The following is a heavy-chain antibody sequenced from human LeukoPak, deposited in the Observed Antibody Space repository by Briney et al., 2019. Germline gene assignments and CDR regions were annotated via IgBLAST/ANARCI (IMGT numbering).Heavy chain of an antibody. CDR3: ARDPYDSSGYYNWFDP. V-gene: IGHV4-4*07. CDR1: GGSISSYY. Sequence: SETLSLTCTVSGGSISSYYWSWIRQPAGKGLEWIGRIYTSGSTNYNPSLKSRVTMSVDTSKHQFSLQLSSVPAADTAVYYCARDPYDSSGYYNWFDPWGQGTLVTVSS. D-gene: IGHD3-22*01. J-gene: IGHJ5*02. CDR2: IYTSGST.